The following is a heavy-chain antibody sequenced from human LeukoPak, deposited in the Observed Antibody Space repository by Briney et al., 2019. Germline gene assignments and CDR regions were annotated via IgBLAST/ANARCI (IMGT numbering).Heavy chain of an antibody. Sequence: PGGSLRLSCAASGFTFSSYAMHWVRQAPGKGLEWVAVISYDGSNKYYADSVKGRFTISRDNSKNTLYLQMNSLRAEDTAVYYCARDPLLITFGGVIQAYGMDVWGQGTTVTVSS. CDR2: ISYDGSNK. V-gene: IGHV3-30*14. CDR1: GFTFSSYA. D-gene: IGHD3-16*01. J-gene: IGHJ6*02. CDR3: ARDPLLITFGGVIQAYGMDV.